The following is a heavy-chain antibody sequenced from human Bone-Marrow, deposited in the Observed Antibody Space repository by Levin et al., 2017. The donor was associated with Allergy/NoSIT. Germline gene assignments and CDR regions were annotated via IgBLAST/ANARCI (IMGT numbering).Heavy chain of an antibody. V-gene: IGHV3-7*01. CDR2: IKQDGSEK. CDR1: GFTFSSYW. D-gene: IGHD6-13*01. Sequence: LSLTCAASGFTFSSYWMSWVRQAPGKGLEWVANIKQDGSEKYYVDSVKGRFTISRDNAKNSLYLQMNSLRAEDTAVYYCARDRIAAAPLEYWGQGTLVTVSS. CDR3: ARDRIAAAPLEY. J-gene: IGHJ4*02.